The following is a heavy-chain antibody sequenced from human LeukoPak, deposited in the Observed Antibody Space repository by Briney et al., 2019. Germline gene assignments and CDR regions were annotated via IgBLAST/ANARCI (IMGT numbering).Heavy chain of an antibody. CDR2: INWHGGST. Sequence: GGSLRLSCAASGFTFDDYGMSWVRQAPGKGLEWVSGINWHGGSTGYADSVKGRFTISRDNAKNSLYLQMNSLRAEDTALYYCARDRYYGSGSYYNLLAIYYYYGMDVWGQGTTVTVSS. V-gene: IGHV3-20*04. D-gene: IGHD3-10*01. J-gene: IGHJ6*02. CDR3: ARDRYYGSGSYYNLLAIYYYYGMDV. CDR1: GFTFDDYG.